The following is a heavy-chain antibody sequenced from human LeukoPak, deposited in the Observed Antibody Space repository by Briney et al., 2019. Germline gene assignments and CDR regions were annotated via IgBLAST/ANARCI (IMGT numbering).Heavy chain of an antibody. CDR3: ARGSYMITFGGVIVSSSGLDY. V-gene: IGHV4-34*01. CDR2: INHSGST. J-gene: IGHJ4*02. Sequence: SETLSLTCAVYGGSFSGYYWSWIRQPPGKGLEWIGEINHSGSTNYNPSLKSRVTISVDTSKNQFSLKLSSVTAADTAVYYCARGSYMITFGGVIVSSSGLDYWGQGTLVTVSS. CDR1: GGSFSGYY. D-gene: IGHD3-16*02.